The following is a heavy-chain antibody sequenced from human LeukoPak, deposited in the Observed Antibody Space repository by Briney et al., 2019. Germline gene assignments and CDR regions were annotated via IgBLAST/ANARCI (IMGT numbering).Heavy chain of an antibody. CDR1: GFTFSSYG. Sequence: GGSLRLSCAASGFTFSSYGMHWVRQAPGKGLEWVAVISYDGSNKYYADSVKCRFTISRDNSKNTLYLQMNSLRAEDTAVYYCAKDSIYDSSGYYSAGFGAFDIWGQGTMVTVSS. V-gene: IGHV3-30*18. D-gene: IGHD3-22*01. J-gene: IGHJ3*02. CDR2: ISYDGSNK. CDR3: AKDSIYDSSGYYSAGFGAFDI.